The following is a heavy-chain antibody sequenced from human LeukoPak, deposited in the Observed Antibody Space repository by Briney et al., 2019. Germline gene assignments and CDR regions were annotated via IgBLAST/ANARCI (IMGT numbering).Heavy chain of an antibody. Sequence: PSETLSLTCAVYGGSFSGHYWSWIRQPPGKGLEWIGEINHSGSTNYNPSLKSRVTISVDTSKNQFSLKLSSVTAADTAVYYCARGYYYDSTSTYYYMDVWGKGTTVTVSS. D-gene: IGHD3-22*01. CDR2: INHSGST. J-gene: IGHJ6*03. CDR1: GGSFSGHY. V-gene: IGHV4-34*01. CDR3: ARGYYYDSTSTYYYMDV.